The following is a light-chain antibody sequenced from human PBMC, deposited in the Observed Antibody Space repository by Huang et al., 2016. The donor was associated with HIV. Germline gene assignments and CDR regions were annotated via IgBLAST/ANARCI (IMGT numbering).Light chain of an antibody. V-gene: IGKV3-20*01. CDR1: QSVSSY. J-gene: IGKJ4*01. Sequence: EIVLTQSPDTLSLSPGERATLSCRASQSVSSYLAWYQQKPGQAPRLLIYDASSRATGIPDRFSGSGSGTDFTLTISRLEPEDFAVYYCQQYGSSPALTFGGGTRVEIK. CDR3: QQYGSSPALT. CDR2: DAS.